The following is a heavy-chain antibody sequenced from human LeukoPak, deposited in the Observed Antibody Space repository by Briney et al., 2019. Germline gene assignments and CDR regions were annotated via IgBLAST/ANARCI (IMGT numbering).Heavy chain of an antibody. J-gene: IGHJ5*02. CDR1: GYTLTELS. D-gene: IGHD2-2*01. Sequence: ASGKDSCKVSGYTLTELSMHWVRQAPGKGLEWMGGFDPEDGETIYAQKFQGRVTMTEDTSTDTAYMELSSLRSEDTAVYYCATDGYRHQLLNWFDPWGQGTLVTVSS. CDR3: ATDGYRHQLLNWFDP. CDR2: FDPEDGET. V-gene: IGHV1-24*01.